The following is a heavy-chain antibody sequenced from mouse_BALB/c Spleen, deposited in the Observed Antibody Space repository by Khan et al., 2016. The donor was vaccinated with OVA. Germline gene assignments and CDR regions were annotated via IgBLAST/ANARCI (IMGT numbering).Heavy chain of an antibody. Sequence: QVQLQQSGAELVKPGASVKLSCKASGYTFTSYYMYWLKQRPGQGLEWIGEINPSNGGTNFNEKFKSKATLTVGKSSSTAYMPLSSLTSEDSAVYYFTRRGTARATLWFAYWGQGTLVTVSA. CDR1: GYTFTSYY. D-gene: IGHD3-2*01. V-gene: IGHV1-53*01. CDR3: TRRGTARATLWFAY. CDR2: INPSNGGT. J-gene: IGHJ3*01.